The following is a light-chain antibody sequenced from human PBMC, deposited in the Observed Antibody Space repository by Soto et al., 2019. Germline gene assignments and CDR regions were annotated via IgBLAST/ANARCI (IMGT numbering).Light chain of an antibody. CDR2: DAS. V-gene: IGKV3-11*01. Sequence: VLTQSPATLSLSPGERATLSCRASQSVSSYLAWYQQKPGQAPRLLIYDASNRATGIPARFSGSGSGTDFTLTISSLEPEDFAVYYCQQRSNWLVTFGGGTKVDIK. J-gene: IGKJ4*01. CDR3: QQRSNWLVT. CDR1: QSVSSY.